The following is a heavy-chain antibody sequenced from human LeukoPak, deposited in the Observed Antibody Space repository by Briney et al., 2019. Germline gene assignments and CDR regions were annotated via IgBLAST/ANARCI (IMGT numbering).Heavy chain of an antibody. Sequence: GGSLRLSCAASGFTFDDYAMHWVRQAPGKGLEWVSGISWNSGSIGYADSVKGRFTISRDNAKNSLYLQMNSLRAEDTALYYCAKDSRGYSYGDLFDYWGQGTLVTVSS. CDR2: ISWNSGSI. J-gene: IGHJ4*02. V-gene: IGHV3-9*01. D-gene: IGHD5-18*01. CDR3: AKDSRGYSYGDLFDY. CDR1: GFTFDDYA.